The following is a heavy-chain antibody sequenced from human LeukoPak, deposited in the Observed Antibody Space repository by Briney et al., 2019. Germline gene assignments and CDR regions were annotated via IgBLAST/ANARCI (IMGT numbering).Heavy chain of an antibody. CDR1: GGSISSYY. Sequence: SETLSLTCTVSGGSISSYYWSWIRQPPGKGLEWIGYIYYSGSTNYNPSLKSRVTISVDTSKNQFSLKLSSVTAADTAVYYFARIPLTGEQGRYYYYYYMDVWGKGTTVTVSS. CDR2: IYYSGST. CDR3: ARIPLTGEQGRYYYYYYMDV. D-gene: IGHD7-27*01. V-gene: IGHV4-59*08. J-gene: IGHJ6*03.